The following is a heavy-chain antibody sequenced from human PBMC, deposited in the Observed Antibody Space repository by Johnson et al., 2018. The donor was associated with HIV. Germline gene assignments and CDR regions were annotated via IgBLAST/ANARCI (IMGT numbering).Heavy chain of an antibody. V-gene: IGHV3-33*01. CDR1: GFTFSTYG. Sequence: QVQLVESGGGVVQPGRSLRLSCAASGFTFSTYGMHWVRQAPGKGLEWVAVMWYDGSNKYYADSVKGRFTISRDNSKNTLYLQMNSLRAEDTAVYYCARGEGDYGDNDAFDIWGQGTMVTVSS. CDR3: ARGEGDYGDNDAFDI. D-gene: IGHD4-17*01. CDR2: MWYDGSNK. J-gene: IGHJ3*02.